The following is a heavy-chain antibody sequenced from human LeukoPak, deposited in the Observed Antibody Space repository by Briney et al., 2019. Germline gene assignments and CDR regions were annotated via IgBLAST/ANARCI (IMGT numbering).Heavy chain of an antibody. CDR2: IYYSGST. D-gene: IGHD5-12*01. Sequence: SETLSLTCTVSGGSISSSSYYWGWIRQPPGKGLEWIGSIYYSGSTYYNPSLKSRVTISVDTSKNQFSLKLSSVTAADTAVYYCARVRSGYPPNNWFDPWGQGTLVTVSS. CDR3: ARVRSGYPPNNWFDP. J-gene: IGHJ5*02. V-gene: IGHV4-39*07. CDR1: GGSISSSSYY.